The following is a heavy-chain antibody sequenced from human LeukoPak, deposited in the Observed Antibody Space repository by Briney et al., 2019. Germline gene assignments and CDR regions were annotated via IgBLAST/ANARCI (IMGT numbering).Heavy chain of an antibody. V-gene: IGHV4-59*08. Sequence: PSETLSLTCTVSGGSISSYYWSWIRQPPGKRLEWIGYIYYSGSTNYNPSLKSRVTISVDTSKNQFSLKLSSVTAADTAVYYCARLRFTDYYYYGMDVWGQGTTVTVSS. J-gene: IGHJ6*02. CDR3: ARLRFTDYYYYGMDV. CDR2: IYYSGST. CDR1: GGSISSYY. D-gene: IGHD3-10*01.